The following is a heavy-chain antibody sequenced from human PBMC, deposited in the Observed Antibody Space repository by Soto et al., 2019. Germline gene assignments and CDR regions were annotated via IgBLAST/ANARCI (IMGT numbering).Heavy chain of an antibody. D-gene: IGHD2-2*01. CDR2: INAGNGNT. V-gene: IGHV1-3*01. CDR1: GYTFTSYA. J-gene: IGHJ2*01. Sequence: QVQLVQSGAEVKKPGASVKVSCKASGYTFTSYAMHWVRQAPGQRLEWMGWINAGNGNTKYSQKFQGRVTITRDTSASTADMELSSLRSEDTAVYYCARDRCSSTSCYAGRAKNWYFDLWGRGTLVTVSS. CDR3: ARDRCSSTSCYAGRAKNWYFDL.